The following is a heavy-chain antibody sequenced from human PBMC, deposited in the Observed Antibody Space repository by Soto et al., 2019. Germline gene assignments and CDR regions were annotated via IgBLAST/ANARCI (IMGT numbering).Heavy chain of an antibody. CDR3: ARSAGWYAIHA. D-gene: IGHD6-19*01. Sequence: QVQLQESGPGLVKPSGTLSLTCAVSGDSVSSPYYWCWVRQPPGKGLEWIGEVFITGTTSYNPSLRSRVTISIDKSINQFSLDLSSVTAADTAVYYCARSAGWYAIHAWGPGTLV. CDR1: GDSVSSPYY. CDR2: VFITGTT. V-gene: IGHV4-4*02. J-gene: IGHJ5*02.